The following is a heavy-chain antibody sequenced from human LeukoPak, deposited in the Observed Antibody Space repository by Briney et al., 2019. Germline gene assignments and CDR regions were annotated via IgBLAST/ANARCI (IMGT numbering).Heavy chain of an antibody. CDR3: AKESWQWLVLFDY. D-gene: IGHD6-19*01. CDR1: GFTFSSYA. Sequence: GGPLRLSCAASGFTFSSYAMSWVRQAPGKGLEWVSAISGSGGSTHYADSVKGRFTISRDNSKNTLYLQMNSLRAEDTAVYYCAKESWQWLVLFDYWGQGTLVTVSS. V-gene: IGHV3-23*01. CDR2: ISGSGGST. J-gene: IGHJ4*02.